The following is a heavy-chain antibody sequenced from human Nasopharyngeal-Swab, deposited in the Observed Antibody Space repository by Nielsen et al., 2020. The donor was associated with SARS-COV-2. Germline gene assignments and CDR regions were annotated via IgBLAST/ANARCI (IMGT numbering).Heavy chain of an antibody. D-gene: IGHD3-9*01. CDR3: ASGLRRYFDWLPDTSWFDP. CDR2: IYYSGSP. Sequence: SETLSLTCTVSGGSVSSGSYYWSWIRQPPGKGLEWIGYIYYSGSPNYNPSLKSRVTISVDPSKNQFSLKLSSVTAADTAVYYCASGLRRYFDWLPDTSWFDPWGQGTLVTVSS. V-gene: IGHV4-61*01. J-gene: IGHJ5*02. CDR1: GGSVSSGSYY.